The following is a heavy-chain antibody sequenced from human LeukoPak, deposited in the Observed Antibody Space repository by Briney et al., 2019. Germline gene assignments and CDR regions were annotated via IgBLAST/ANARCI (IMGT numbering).Heavy chain of an antibody. CDR3: ARRAGAYSHPYGY. D-gene: IGHD4/OR15-4a*01. V-gene: IGHV3-53*01. CDR1: GFTVSSNS. CDR2: IYSDNT. Sequence: GGSLRLSCTVSGFTVSSNSMSWVRQAPGKGLEWVSFIYSDNTHYSNSVKGRFTISRDNSKNTLYLQMNSLRAEDTAVYYCARRAGAYSHPYGYWGQGTLVTVSS. J-gene: IGHJ4*02.